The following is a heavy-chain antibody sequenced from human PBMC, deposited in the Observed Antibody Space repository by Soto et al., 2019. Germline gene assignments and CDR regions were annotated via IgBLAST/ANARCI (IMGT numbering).Heavy chain of an antibody. CDR2: IYPGDSDT. Sequence: GESLKISCKGSGYSFTSYWIGWVRQMPGKGLEWMGIIYPGDSDTRYSPSFQGQVTISADNSISTAYLQWSSLKASDTAMYYCARADPDIVVVPAADDVNYYYYMDVWGKGTTVTVSS. J-gene: IGHJ6*03. CDR3: ARADPDIVVVPAADDVNYYYYMDV. CDR1: GYSFTSYW. D-gene: IGHD2-2*01. V-gene: IGHV5-51*01.